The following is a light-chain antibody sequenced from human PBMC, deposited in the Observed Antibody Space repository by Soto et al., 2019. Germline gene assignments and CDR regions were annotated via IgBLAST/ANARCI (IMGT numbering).Light chain of an antibody. CDR1: QDISNY. J-gene: IGKJ5*01. CDR3: QQYYNLPTVT. CDR2: DAS. Sequence: DIQMTQSPSSLSASVGDRVSITCQASQDISNYLNWYQQKPGKAPNLLIYDASNLKTGVTSRFSGGGSGTDFTFTISSLQAEDFATYYCQQYYNLPTVTFGQGTRVEIK. V-gene: IGKV1-33*01.